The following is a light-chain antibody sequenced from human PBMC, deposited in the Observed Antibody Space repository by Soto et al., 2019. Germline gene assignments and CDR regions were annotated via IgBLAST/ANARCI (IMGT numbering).Light chain of an antibody. J-gene: IGKJ4*01. V-gene: IGKV1-6*01. CDR3: LQDYNYPLT. Sequence: IHMTQSPSSLSASVGDRVTITCRASQGIASYSNWYQQKPGKAPKLLIYDVSSLQSGVPSRFSGSGSGTEFTLTISSLQPDDFATYYCLQDYNYPLTFGGGTKVDIK. CDR1: QGIASY. CDR2: DVS.